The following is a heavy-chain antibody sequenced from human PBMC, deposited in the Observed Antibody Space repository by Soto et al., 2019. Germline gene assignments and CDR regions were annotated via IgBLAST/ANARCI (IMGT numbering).Heavy chain of an antibody. V-gene: IGHV3-48*03. CDR3: ARDLSFRLDV. CDR2: ISSSGSTI. Sequence: EVQLVESGGGLVQPGGSLRLSCAASGFTFSSYEMNWVRQAPGKGLEWVSYISSSGSTIYYADSVKGRFTISRDNAKNSLYLQMNRLRAEDTAVYYCARDLSFRLDVWGQGTTVTVSS. CDR1: GFTFSSYE. J-gene: IGHJ6*02.